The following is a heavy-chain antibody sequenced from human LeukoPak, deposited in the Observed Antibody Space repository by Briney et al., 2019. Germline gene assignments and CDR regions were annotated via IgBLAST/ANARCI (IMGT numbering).Heavy chain of an antibody. J-gene: IGHJ4*02. CDR3: AKDRHADGPFDD. CDR1: GFIFSSYA. V-gene: IGHV3-23*01. Sequence: GGSLRLSCAASGFIFSSYAMSWVRQAPGKGLEWVSAISGSGGSTYYADSVKGRFTISRDNSKNTLYLQMNSRRAEDTAVDDCAKDRHADGPFDDRGQATLVTFSS. CDR2: ISGSGGST.